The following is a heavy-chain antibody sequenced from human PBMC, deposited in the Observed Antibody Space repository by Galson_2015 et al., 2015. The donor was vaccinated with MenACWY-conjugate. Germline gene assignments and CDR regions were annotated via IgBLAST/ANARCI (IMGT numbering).Heavy chain of an antibody. V-gene: IGHV1-2*04. Sequence: SVKVSCKASRFTFSDYFIHWVRQAPGQGLEWMGWIDPKSGDTNYAQKFQGLVTMTRDTSISTVYMEMNRLISDDTAVYYCVRDAVGGSGWFDPWGQGTLVTVSS. CDR3: VRDAVGGSGWFDP. D-gene: IGHD3-16*01. J-gene: IGHJ5*02. CDR2: IDPKSGDT. CDR1: RFTFSDYF.